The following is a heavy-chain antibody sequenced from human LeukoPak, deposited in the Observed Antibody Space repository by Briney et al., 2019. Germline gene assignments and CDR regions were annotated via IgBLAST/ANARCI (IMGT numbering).Heavy chain of an antibody. CDR3: ARVWIIAVAGTGWFDP. J-gene: IGHJ5*02. CDR1: GGSISSYY. Sequence: SETLSLTCTVSGGSISSYYWSWIRQPPGKGLEWIGYIYYSGSTNYNPSLKSRVTVSVDTSKNQFSLKLSSVTAADTAMYYCARVWIIAVAGTGWFDPWGQGTLVTVSS. V-gene: IGHV4-59*01. CDR2: IYYSGST. D-gene: IGHD6-19*01.